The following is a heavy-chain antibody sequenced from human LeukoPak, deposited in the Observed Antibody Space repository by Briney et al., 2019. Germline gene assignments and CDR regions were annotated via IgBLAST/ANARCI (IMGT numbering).Heavy chain of an antibody. J-gene: IGHJ4*02. V-gene: IGHV4-39*01. CDR1: GGSISSSSYH. CDR2: IYYSGST. Sequence: SETLSLTCTVSGGSISSSSYHWGWIRQPPGKGLEWIGSIYYSGSTYYNPSLKSRVTISVGTSKNQFSLKLSSVTAADTAVYYCARWDYSNYYYDYWGQGTLVTVSS. CDR3: ARWDYSNYYYDY. D-gene: IGHD4-11*01.